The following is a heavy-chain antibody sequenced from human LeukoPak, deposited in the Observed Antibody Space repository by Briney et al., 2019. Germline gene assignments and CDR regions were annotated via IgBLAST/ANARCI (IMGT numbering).Heavy chain of an antibody. J-gene: IGHJ4*02. V-gene: IGHV3-23*01. CDR3: AKVQYCSSTSCEEGDY. CDR2: ISGSGGST. D-gene: IGHD2-2*01. CDR1: GFTFSSYA. Sequence: PGGSLRLSCAASGFTFSSYAMSWVRQAPGKGLEWVSAISGSGGSTYYADSVKGRFTISRDNSKNTLYLQMNGLRAEDTAVYYCAKVQYCSSTSCEEGDYWGQGTLVTVSS.